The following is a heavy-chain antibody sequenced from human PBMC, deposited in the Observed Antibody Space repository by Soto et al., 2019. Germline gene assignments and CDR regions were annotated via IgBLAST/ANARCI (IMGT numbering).Heavy chain of an antibody. J-gene: IGHJ4*02. Sequence: EVQLVESGGGLIQPGGSLRLSCAASGFTVSSKYMTWVRQAPGKGLEWVSVIYGGGTTYYADSVKGRFTISRDNSKNTFYLQVNSLRAEDTAVYYCVQTTGWPGFDFWGQGTVVTVSA. CDR1: GFTVSSKY. CDR2: IYGGGTT. V-gene: IGHV3-53*01. D-gene: IGHD6-19*01. CDR3: VQTTGWPGFDF.